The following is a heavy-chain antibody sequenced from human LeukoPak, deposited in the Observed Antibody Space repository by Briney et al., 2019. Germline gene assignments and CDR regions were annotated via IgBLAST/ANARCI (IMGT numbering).Heavy chain of an antibody. CDR1: GYSFISYW. Sequence: GESLKSSCKGSGYSFISYWIGWVRQMPGKGLEWMGIIYPGDSDTRYSPSFQGQVTISADKSISTAYLQWSSLKASDTAMYYCARRRRYSSSWYQANWFDPWGQGTLVTVSS. CDR3: ARRRRYSSSWYQANWFDP. D-gene: IGHD6-13*01. J-gene: IGHJ5*02. V-gene: IGHV5-51*01. CDR2: IYPGDSDT.